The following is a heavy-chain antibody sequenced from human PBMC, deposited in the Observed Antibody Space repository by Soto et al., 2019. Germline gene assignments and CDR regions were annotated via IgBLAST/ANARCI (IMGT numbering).Heavy chain of an antibody. D-gene: IGHD2-2*01. J-gene: IGHJ4*02. Sequence: EVQVVESGGGLVQPGGSLRLSCAASGFSVTNNYMNWVRQAPGKGLEWVSIIDIGGNTYYADSVKDRFTISRDNSRNTLYLHMDSLRAEDTAVYYCARGRGSTGYLGREHYFDYWVQGTLVTVSP. CDR1: GFSVTNNY. CDR2: IDIGGNT. V-gene: IGHV3-66*01. CDR3: ARGRGSTGYLGREHYFDY.